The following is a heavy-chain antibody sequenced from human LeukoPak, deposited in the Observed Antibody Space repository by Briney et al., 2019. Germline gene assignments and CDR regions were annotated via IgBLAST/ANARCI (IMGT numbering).Heavy chain of an antibody. CDR1: GGTFSSYA. Sequence: ASVKVSCKASGGTFSSYAISWARQAPGQGLEWMGGIIPIFGTANYAQKFQGRVTITTDESTSTAYMELSSLRSEDTAVYYCARVGRKGVEPDYWGQGTLVTVSS. V-gene: IGHV1-69*05. CDR2: IIPIFGTA. D-gene: IGHD1-14*01. CDR3: ARVGRKGVEPDY. J-gene: IGHJ4*02.